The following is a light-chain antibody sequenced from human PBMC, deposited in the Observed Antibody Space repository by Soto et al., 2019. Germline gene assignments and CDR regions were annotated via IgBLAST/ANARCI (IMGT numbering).Light chain of an antibody. V-gene: IGKV1-12*01. Sequence: DIQMTQSPISVTESVADRVTSTCRASQDVGKWLAWYQQKPGKAPTLLIHGASSLQSGVPPRYSGSGYGTDFTLTISSLQPEDFATYYCQQANSFPNTFGQGTRLEIK. J-gene: IGKJ5*01. CDR3: QQANSFPNT. CDR1: QDVGKW. CDR2: GAS.